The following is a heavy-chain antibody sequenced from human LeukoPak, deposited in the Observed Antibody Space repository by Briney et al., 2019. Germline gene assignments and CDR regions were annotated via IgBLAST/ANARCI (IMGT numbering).Heavy chain of an antibody. Sequence: SGTLSLTCAVSGGSIRSSNWWSWVRQPPGKGLEWIGEIYHSGSTNYNPSLKSRVTISVDTSKNQFSLKLSSVTAADTAVYYCARVTGYMIEDYFDYWGQGTLVTVSS. J-gene: IGHJ4*02. CDR1: GGSIRSSNW. V-gene: IGHV4-4*02. D-gene: IGHD3-9*01. CDR2: IYHSGST. CDR3: ARVTGYMIEDYFDY.